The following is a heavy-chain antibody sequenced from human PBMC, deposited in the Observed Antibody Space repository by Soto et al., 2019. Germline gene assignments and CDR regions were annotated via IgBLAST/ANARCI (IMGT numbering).Heavy chain of an antibody. V-gene: IGHV3-21*01. Sequence: GGSLRLSCAASGFTFSSYSMNWVRQAPGKGLEWVSSISSSSSYIYYADSVKGRFTISRDNAKNSLYLQMNSLRAEDTAVYYCASVRSSIAVAGTGYWGQGTLVTSPQ. CDR2: ISSSSSYI. CDR3: ASVRSSIAVAGTGY. J-gene: IGHJ4*02. D-gene: IGHD6-19*01. CDR1: GFTFSSYS.